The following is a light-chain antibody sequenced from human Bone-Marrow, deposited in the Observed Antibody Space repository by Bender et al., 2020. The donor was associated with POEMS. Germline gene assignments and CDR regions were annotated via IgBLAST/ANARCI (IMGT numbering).Light chain of an antibody. CDR2: EGN. V-gene: IGLV2-14*02. CDR1: SSDVGNYEL. CDR3: SSYRISSPVV. J-gene: IGLJ3*02. Sequence: QSALTQPASVSGSPGQSITISCTGASSDVGNYELVSWYQQYPGKAPKLLIYEGNKRPSGVSNRFSGSKSGNTASLTISGLQAEDEADYYCSSYRISSPVVFGGGTKLTVL.